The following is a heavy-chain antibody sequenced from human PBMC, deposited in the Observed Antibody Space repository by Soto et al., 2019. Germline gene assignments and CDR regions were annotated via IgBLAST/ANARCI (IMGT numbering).Heavy chain of an antibody. CDR2: ISTRSSII. V-gene: IGHV3-11*01. J-gene: IGHJ4*02. CDR1: GFTFSDYW. CDR3: ARLVEHGSGWNEH. Sequence: QVQLVESGGDLVKVGGSLRLSCAASGFTFSDYWMSWIRQAPEKGLEWVAYISTRSSIIYYADSVKGRFTISRDEAKRSLYLQMNSLRAEDTATYYCARLVEHGSGWNEHWGQGTLLTVSS. D-gene: IGHD6-19*01.